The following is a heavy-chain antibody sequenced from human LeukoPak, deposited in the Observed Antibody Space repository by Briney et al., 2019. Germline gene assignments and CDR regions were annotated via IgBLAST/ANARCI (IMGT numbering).Heavy chain of an antibody. CDR1: GGSISSYY. V-gene: IGHV4-59*01. Sequence: SETLSLTCTVSGGSISSYYWSWIRQPPGKGLEWIGYIYYSGSTNYNPSLKSRVTISVDTSKNQFSLKLSSVTAADTAVYYCARDFAVAGIHYWGQGTLVTVSS. CDR2: IYYSGST. D-gene: IGHD6-19*01. J-gene: IGHJ4*02. CDR3: ARDFAVAGIHY.